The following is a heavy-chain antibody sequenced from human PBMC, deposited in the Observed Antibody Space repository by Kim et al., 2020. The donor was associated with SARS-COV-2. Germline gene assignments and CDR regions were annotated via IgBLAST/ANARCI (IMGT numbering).Heavy chain of an antibody. J-gene: IGHJ4*02. Sequence: KNYAESVKGRFTISRDNSKNTLYLQMNSLRVEDTAVYYCAKEGGGYEPFDYWGQGALVTVSS. V-gene: IGHV3-30-3*02. CDR3: AKEGGGYEPFDY. D-gene: IGHD1-26*01. CDR2: K.